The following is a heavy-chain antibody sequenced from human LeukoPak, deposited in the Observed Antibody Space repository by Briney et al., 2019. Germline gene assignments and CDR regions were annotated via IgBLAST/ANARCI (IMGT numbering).Heavy chain of an antibody. J-gene: IGHJ4*02. CDR2: ISDGGDTT. Sequence: PGGSLRLSCAASGFTFSSYAMSWVRQAPGKGLEWVSAISDGGDTTYYADSVKGRFTISRDNFKNTLYLQMNSLRAEDTAVFYCAKDQSGSSRAYYFDCWGQGTLVTVSS. V-gene: IGHV3-23*01. D-gene: IGHD2-15*01. CDR1: GFTFSSYA. CDR3: AKDQSGSSRAYYFDC.